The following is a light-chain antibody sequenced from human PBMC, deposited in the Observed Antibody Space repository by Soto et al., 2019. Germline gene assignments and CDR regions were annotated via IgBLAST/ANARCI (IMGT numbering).Light chain of an antibody. CDR1: ESVSYSY. CDR2: DTS. J-gene: IGKJ5*01. V-gene: IGKV3D-20*01. CDR3: QQYGSSPIT. Sequence: EIVLTQSPASMSLSPGERATLSCGASESVSYSYVAWYLVKGGLAPRLLIHDTSTRASGIPDRFSGSKSGTDFTLTIRGLEPEDAAVYYCQQYGSSPITFGQGTRLEIK.